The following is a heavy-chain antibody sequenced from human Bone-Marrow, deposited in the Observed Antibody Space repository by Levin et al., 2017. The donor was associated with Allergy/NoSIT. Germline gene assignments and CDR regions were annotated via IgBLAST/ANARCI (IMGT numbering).Heavy chain of an antibody. D-gene: IGHD3-10*01. V-gene: IGHV1-46*02. Sequence: TGGSLRLSCKASGDTLYNYYMNWVRQAPEKGLEWMGIINCRGGETSSPQKFQDRLTMTRDTSTNTVYMELSTLRSEDTAIYYCARDLSGGNVGVIPGAQAMVVWGQGTTVTVTS. CDR3: ARDLSGGNVGVIPGAQAMVV. J-gene: IGHJ6*02. CDR2: INCRGGET. CDR1: GDTLYNYY.